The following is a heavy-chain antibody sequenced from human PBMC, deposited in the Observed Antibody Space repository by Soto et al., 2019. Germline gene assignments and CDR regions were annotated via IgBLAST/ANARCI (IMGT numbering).Heavy chain of an antibody. CDR1: GFSLNNYG. D-gene: IGHD6-6*01. V-gene: IGHV3-30*03. J-gene: IGHJ6*02. Sequence: GGSLRLSCVASGFSLNNYGMHWVRQAPGKGLEWVALISYDGSHEYYADSVKGRFTMSREFSKNTLFLRMSSLRVEDTAVYYCARDNLEYSSSPPSYYYYGMDVWGQGTTVTVSS. CDR2: ISYDGSHE. CDR3: ARDNLEYSSSPPSYYYYGMDV.